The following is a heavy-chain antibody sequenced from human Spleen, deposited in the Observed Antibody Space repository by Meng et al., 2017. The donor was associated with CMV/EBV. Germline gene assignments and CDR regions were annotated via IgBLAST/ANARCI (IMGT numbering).Heavy chain of an antibody. CDR3: ARCGLAIMDQYYFDS. D-gene: IGHD2-21*01. Sequence: GFAFSSYAMSWVRQAPGKGLEWVSSISGSGASTYYADSVKGRFTISRDNVKNSLYLQMNSLRTEDTALYYCARCGLAIMDQYYFDSWGQGTLVTVSS. CDR1: GFAFSSYA. CDR2: ISGSGAST. V-gene: IGHV3-23*01. J-gene: IGHJ4*02.